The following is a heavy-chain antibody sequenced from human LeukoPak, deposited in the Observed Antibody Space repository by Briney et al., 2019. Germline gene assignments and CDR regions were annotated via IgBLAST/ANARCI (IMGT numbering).Heavy chain of an antibody. CDR1: GGTFSSYA. Sequence: GASVKVSCKASGGTFSSYAISWVRQAPGQGLEWMGRIIPILGIANYAQKFQGRVTITADKSTSTAYMELSSLRSEDTAVYYCASASGSPPWYFDLWGRGTLVTVSS. V-gene: IGHV1-69*04. CDR2: IIPILGIA. J-gene: IGHJ2*01. CDR3: ASASGSPPWYFDL. D-gene: IGHD1-26*01.